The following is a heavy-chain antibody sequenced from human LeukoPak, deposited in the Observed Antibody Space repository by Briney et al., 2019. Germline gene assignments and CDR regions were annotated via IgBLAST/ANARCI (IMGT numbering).Heavy chain of an antibody. CDR2: IWYDGSNK. Sequence: GGSLRLSCAASGFTFSSYGMHWVRQAPGKGLEWVAVIWYDGSNKYYADSVKGRFTISRDNSKNTLYLQMNSLRAEDTAVYYCARDDCSSTSCYYYYGMDVWGKGTTDTVSS. V-gene: IGHV3-33*01. J-gene: IGHJ6*04. D-gene: IGHD2-2*01. CDR1: GFTFSSYG. CDR3: ARDDCSSTSCYYYYGMDV.